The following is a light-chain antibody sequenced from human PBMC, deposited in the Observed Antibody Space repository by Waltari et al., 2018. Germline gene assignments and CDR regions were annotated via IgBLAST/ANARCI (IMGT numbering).Light chain of an antibody. Sequence: QSALTQPRSVSGSPGQSVTLSCTGTSSDVGGYNYVSWYQQHPGKAPKLMIYDVSKRPSGVPYRFSGSKSGNTASLTISGLQAEDEADYYCCSYAGSYVFGTGTKVTVL. CDR3: CSYAGSYV. CDR1: SSDVGGYNY. J-gene: IGLJ1*01. V-gene: IGLV2-11*01. CDR2: DVS.